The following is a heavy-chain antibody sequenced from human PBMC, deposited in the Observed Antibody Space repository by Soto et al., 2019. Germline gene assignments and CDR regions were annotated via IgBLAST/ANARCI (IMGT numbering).Heavy chain of an antibody. CDR3: AKRKTGRYYYYYYGMDV. CDR2: ISGSGGST. J-gene: IGHJ6*02. V-gene: IGHV3-23*01. CDR1: GFTFSSYA. Sequence: GGSLRLSXAASGFTFSSYAMSWVRQAPGKGLEWVSAISGSGGSTYYADSVKGRFTISRDNSKNTLYLQMNSLRAEDTAVYYCAKRKTGRYYYYYYGMDVWGQGTTVTVSS. D-gene: IGHD3-9*01.